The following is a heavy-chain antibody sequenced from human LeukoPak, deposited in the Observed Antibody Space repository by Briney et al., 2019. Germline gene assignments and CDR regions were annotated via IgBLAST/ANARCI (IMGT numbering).Heavy chain of an antibody. D-gene: IGHD5-24*01. CDR2: IYSTGST. V-gene: IGHV4-4*07. Sequence: SETLSLTCTVSGGPMHSYFWTWIRQPAGKGLEWIGRIYSTGSTSYNPSLKSRVTMSVDTSKNQFSLKLSSVTAADTAVYYCARDRSMGAFDIWGQGTMVAVSS. CDR3: ARDRSMGAFDI. J-gene: IGHJ3*02. CDR1: GGPMHSYF.